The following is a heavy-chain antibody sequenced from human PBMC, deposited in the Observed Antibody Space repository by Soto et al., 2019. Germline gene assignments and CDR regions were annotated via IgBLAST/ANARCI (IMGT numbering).Heavy chain of an antibody. CDR2: IYYSGST. D-gene: IGHD5-18*01. CDR1: GGSISSGGSY. CDR3: ARAAPEVTNL. J-gene: IGHJ6*02. Sequence: PSETLSLTSTVSGGSISSGGSYWSWIRQHPGKGLEWIGYIYYSGSTYYNPSLKSRVTISVDTPKTRSSLQLSSLTAPDTALYYWARAAPEVTNLGGQGTRVT. V-gene: IGHV4-31*03.